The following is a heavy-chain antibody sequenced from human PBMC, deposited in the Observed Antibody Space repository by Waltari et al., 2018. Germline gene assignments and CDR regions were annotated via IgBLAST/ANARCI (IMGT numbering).Heavy chain of an antibody. CDR2: INQSGST. D-gene: IGHD3-16*02. V-gene: IGHV4-34*01. Sequence: QVQLQQWGAGLLKPSETLSLTCAVYGGSFSGYYWCWIRPPPGKGLEWIGEINQSGSTNYNPSLKSRVTISVDTSKNQFSLKLSSVTAADTAVYYCARQAALRLGELSLHFDYWGQGTLVTVSS. J-gene: IGHJ4*02. CDR1: GGSFSGYY. CDR3: ARQAALRLGELSLHFDY.